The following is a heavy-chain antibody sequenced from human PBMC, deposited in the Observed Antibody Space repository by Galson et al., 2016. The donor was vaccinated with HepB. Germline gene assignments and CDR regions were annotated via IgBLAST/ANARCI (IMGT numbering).Heavy chain of an antibody. CDR1: GFTFSNYW. CDR2: IKEDGDEK. CDR3: VRDLDY. Sequence: SLRLSCAASGFTFSNYWMSWVRQAPGKGPEWVANIKEDGDEKSYVDSVKGRFTISRDNAKNSLYLHMNSLRAEDTALYYCVRDLDYWGQGTLVTVSS. V-gene: IGHV3-7*01. J-gene: IGHJ4*02.